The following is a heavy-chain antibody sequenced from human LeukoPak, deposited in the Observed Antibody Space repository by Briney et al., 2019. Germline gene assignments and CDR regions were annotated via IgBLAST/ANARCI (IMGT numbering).Heavy chain of an antibody. D-gene: IGHD3-22*01. J-gene: IGHJ4*02. CDR2: IYHSGST. V-gene: IGHV4-39*07. CDR1: GDSISSRSYY. Sequence: PSETLSLTCTVSGDSISSRSYYWGWIRQPPGKGLEWIGSIYHSGSTYYNPSLKSRVTISVDTSKNQFSLKLSSVTAADTAVYYCARFNFYDSSGYSPPFDYWGQGTLVTVSS. CDR3: ARFNFYDSSGYSPPFDY.